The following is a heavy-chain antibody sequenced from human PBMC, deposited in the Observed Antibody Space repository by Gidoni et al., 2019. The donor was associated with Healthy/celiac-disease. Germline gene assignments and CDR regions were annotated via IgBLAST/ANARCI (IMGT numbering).Heavy chain of an antibody. CDR2: IYTSGST. V-gene: IGHV4-61*02. J-gene: IGHJ6*02. Sequence: QVQLQESGPGLVKPSQTLSLTCTVSGRSIRSGSYYWSWSRQPAGKGLEWIGRIYTSGSTNYNPSLKSRVTISVDTSKNQFSLKLSSVTAADTAVYYCARGGYSYGFFYGMDVWGQGTTVTVSS. CDR1: GRSIRSGSYY. CDR3: ARGGYSYGFFYGMDV. D-gene: IGHD5-18*01.